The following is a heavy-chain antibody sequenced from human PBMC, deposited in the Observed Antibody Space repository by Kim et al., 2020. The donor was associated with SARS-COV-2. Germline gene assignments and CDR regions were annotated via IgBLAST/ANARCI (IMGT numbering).Heavy chain of an antibody. J-gene: IGHJ4*02. CDR1: GFSFGDYA. Sequence: GGSLRLSCTTSGFSFGDYAMSWVRQAPGKGLEWVGFIRSKAHGGTTEYAASVKGRFSISRDDSKSIAYLQMNILKTEDTAVYYCTRDHDSSGYYYGDDFFDFWGQGTLVTVSS. CDR3: TRDHDSSGYYYGDDFFDF. D-gene: IGHD3-22*01. CDR2: IRSKAHGGTT. V-gene: IGHV3-49*04.